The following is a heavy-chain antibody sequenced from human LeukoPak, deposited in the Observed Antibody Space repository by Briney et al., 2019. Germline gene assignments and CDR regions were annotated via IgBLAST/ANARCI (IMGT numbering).Heavy chain of an antibody. J-gene: IGHJ4*02. Sequence: SETLSLTCAVSGYSISSGYYWGWIRQPPGKGLEWIGRIYHSGSTYYNPSLKSRVTISVDTSKNQFSLKLSSVTAADTAVYYCARVVVVAAAREYYFDYWGQGTLVTVSS. V-gene: IGHV4-38-2*01. D-gene: IGHD2-15*01. CDR2: IYHSGST. CDR3: ARVVVVAAAREYYFDY. CDR1: GYSISSGYY.